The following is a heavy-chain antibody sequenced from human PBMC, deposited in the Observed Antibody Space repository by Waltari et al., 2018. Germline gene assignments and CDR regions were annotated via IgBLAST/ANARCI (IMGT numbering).Heavy chain of an antibody. CDR3: ARAGGHTLDY. CDR2: ISSSSSYI. V-gene: IGHV3-21*01. D-gene: IGHD3-16*01. Sequence: EVQLVESGGGLGKHGGSLGLSCAASGFTCSRYSMNWVRQAQGKGLEWVSSISSSSSYIYYADSVKGRFTISRDNAKNSLYLQMNSLRAEDTAVYYCARAGGHTLDYWGQGTLVTVSS. J-gene: IGHJ4*02. CDR1: GFTCSRYS.